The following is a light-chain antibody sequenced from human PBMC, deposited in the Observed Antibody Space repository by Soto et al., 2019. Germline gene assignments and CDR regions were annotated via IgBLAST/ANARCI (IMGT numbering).Light chain of an antibody. CDR1: QSVSGY. V-gene: IGKV3-15*01. CDR3: LQHYSWPWT. J-gene: IGKJ1*01. Sequence: EVVMTQSPATLSVSPGEGATLSCRASQSVSGYLDWFHQKPGRAPRLVLLRIFTRAIGVPARFSGSGSETEFTLTISGLQSEDSGVYYCLQHYSWPWTFGQGTKVDIK. CDR2: RIF.